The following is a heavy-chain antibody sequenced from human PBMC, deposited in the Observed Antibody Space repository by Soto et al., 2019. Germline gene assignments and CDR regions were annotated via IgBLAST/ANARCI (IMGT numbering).Heavy chain of an antibody. CDR3: ARARIVLIPTAWFDP. CDR2: IFYSGKV. D-gene: IGHD2-2*01. Sequence: SETLSLTCTVSGSTIINSAYYWAWLRQPPGKEPEWIGNIFYSGKVYYAPSFRGRVSMSIDTSRNQFSLQLHSVAASDTAVYYCARARIVLIPTAWFDPWGRGTLVTVSS. CDR1: GSTIINSAYY. V-gene: IGHV4-39*07. J-gene: IGHJ5*02.